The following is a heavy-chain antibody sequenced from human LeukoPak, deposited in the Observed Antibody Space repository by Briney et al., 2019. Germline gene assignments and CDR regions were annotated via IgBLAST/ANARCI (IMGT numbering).Heavy chain of an antibody. V-gene: IGHV1-46*01. D-gene: IGHD3-3*01. CDR2: INPSGGST. J-gene: IGHJ5*02. CDR3: ARDGYSITIFGVVTILNWFDP. Sequence: GASVKVSCKASGYTFTSYYMHWLRQAPGQGLEWMGIINPSGGSTSYAQKFQGRVTMTRDTSTSTVYMELSSLRSEDTAVYYCARDGYSITIFGVVTILNWFDPWGQGTLVTVSS. CDR1: GYTFTSYY.